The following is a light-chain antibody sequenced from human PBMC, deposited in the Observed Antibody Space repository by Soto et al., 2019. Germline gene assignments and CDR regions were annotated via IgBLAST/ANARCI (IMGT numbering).Light chain of an antibody. CDR3: TSYTTSSPYLV. J-gene: IGLJ3*02. CDR1: SSDVGGYNY. CDR2: DVT. V-gene: IGLV2-14*03. Sequence: QSALTQPASVSGSAGRSITISCTGSSSDVGGYNYVSWYQHHPGKAPKLMIYDVTNRPSGVSNRFSGYKSGNTATLTISGLQAEDEAYYYCTSYTTSSPYLVFGGGTKLTV.